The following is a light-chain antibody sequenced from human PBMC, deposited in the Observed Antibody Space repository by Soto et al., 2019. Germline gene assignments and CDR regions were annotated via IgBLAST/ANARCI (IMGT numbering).Light chain of an antibody. Sequence: QSALPHLAPVSGSPGRSTTISGTGTSSDVGTYDYVSCHQKHPGKAPKLIIYDVNNRPSGVSSRFSGSKSGNTASLTISGLQAEDEADYYCCSFSTSGTHVFGTGTKLTVL. CDR1: SSDVGTYDY. CDR3: CSFSTSGTHV. CDR2: DVN. V-gene: IGLV2-14*01. J-gene: IGLJ1*01.